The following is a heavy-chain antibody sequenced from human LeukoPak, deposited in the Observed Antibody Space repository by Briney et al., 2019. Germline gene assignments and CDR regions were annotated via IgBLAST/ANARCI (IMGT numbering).Heavy chain of an antibody. V-gene: IGHV4-59*08. CDR2: IFYSGST. CDR1: GGSISSYY. Sequence: PSETLSLTCTVSGGSISSYYWSWIRQTPGKGLEWIGYIFYSGSTNYNPSLKSRVTISLDTSKNQFSLKLSSVTAADTAVYYCARLIDPYYYYYGMDVWGQGTTVTVSS. CDR3: ARLIDPYYYYYGMDV. D-gene: IGHD3-9*01. J-gene: IGHJ6*02.